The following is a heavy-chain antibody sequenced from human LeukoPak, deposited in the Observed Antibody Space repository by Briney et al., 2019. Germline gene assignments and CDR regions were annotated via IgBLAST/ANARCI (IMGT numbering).Heavy chain of an antibody. J-gene: IGHJ3*02. V-gene: IGHV4-59*11. CDR3: ASSVMVRGVYVFDI. D-gene: IGHD3-10*01. CDR2: IYYTGST. CDR1: GDSISSHY. Sequence: PSETLSLTCTVSGDSISSHYWSWIRQPPEKGLEWIGYIYYTGSTNYNPSLKSRVTMSLDTSKNQFSLKLRSVTAADTAVYYCASSVMVRGVYVFDIWGQGTMVTVSS.